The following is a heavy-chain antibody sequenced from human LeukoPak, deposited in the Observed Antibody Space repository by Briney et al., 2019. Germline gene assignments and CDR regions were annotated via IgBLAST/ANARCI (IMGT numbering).Heavy chain of an antibody. CDR2: IYYSGNI. CDR1: GGSISSRNYY. V-gene: IGHV4-39*01. D-gene: IGHD1-14*01. CDR3: ARRSWPREPFDP. Sequence: PSETLSLTCTVSGGSISSRNYYWGWIRQPPGKGLEWIGSIYYSGNIFYNPSLKSRVTISVDTSKNQFSLKLSSVTAADTAVYYCARRSWPREPFDPWGQGTLVTVSS. J-gene: IGHJ5*02.